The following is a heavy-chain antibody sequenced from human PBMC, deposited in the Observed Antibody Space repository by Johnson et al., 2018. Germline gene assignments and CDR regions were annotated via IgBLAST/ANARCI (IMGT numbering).Heavy chain of an antibody. CDR2: ISFDGSNK. CDR3: AKGATVTAGDGMDV. Sequence: QVQLVESGGGVVQPGRSLRLSCAASGFTFSSYGMHWVRQAPGKGLEWVAVISFDGSNKYYADSVKGRFTISRDNSKNTLYLQMNSLRAEDTSVYYWAKGATVTAGDGMDVWGQGTTVTVSS. V-gene: IGHV3-30*18. J-gene: IGHJ6*02. D-gene: IGHD4-11*01. CDR1: GFTFSSYG.